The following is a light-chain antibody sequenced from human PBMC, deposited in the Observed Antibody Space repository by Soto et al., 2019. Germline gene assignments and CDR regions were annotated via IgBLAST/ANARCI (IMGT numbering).Light chain of an antibody. CDR2: YDD. J-gene: IGLJ1*01. CDR3: AAWDDSTKSHV. Sequence: SVLTHPPSVSGAPRQRFTIACSGSSSNIGSNAVNWHQQFPGKAPKLLIYYDDLLASGVSARFSGSKSGTSASLAISGLQSEDEADYYCAAWDDSTKSHVFGTGTKVTVL. V-gene: IGLV1-36*01. CDR1: SSNIGSNA.